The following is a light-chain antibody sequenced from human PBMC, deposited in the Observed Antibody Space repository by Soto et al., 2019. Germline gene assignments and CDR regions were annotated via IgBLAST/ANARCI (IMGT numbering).Light chain of an antibody. CDR3: SLYTSENAYV. CDR1: STDFVSYNR. J-gene: IGLJ1*01. V-gene: IGLV2-18*01. CDR2: EVS. Sequence: QSALTQPPSVSGSPGLSVTISCTGTSTDFVSYNRVSWYQQPPGTAPKLMIYEVSKRPSGVPDRFSGSKSGNTASLTISGLQAADEADYYCSLYTSENAYVFGTGTKV.